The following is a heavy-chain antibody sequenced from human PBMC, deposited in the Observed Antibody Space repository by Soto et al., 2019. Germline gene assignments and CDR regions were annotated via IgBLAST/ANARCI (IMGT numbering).Heavy chain of an antibody. V-gene: IGHV1-69*08. CDR3: ARDRPAAMFVY. Sequence: QVQLVQSGAEVKKPGSSVKVSCKASGGTFSSYTISWVRQAPGQGLEWMGRIIPILGIANYAQKFKGRVTITADKSTSTACMELSSLRSEDTAVYYCARDRPAAMFVYWGQGTLVTVSS. D-gene: IGHD2-2*01. CDR1: GGTFSSYT. CDR2: IIPILGIA. J-gene: IGHJ4*02.